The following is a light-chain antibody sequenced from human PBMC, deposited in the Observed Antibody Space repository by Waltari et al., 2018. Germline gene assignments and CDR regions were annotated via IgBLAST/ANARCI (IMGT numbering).Light chain of an antibody. Sequence: QSALTQPASLSGSPAQSFTIPCTSTSNHVGCYNYVSWYQQNSGKAPKLMIYEVIKRPSGVSNRFSGSKSGNTASLTISGLQAEDEADYYCSSFTRSATVVFGGGTKLTVL. J-gene: IGLJ3*02. CDR3: SSFTRSATVV. V-gene: IGLV2-14*03. CDR1: SNHVGCYNY. CDR2: EVI.